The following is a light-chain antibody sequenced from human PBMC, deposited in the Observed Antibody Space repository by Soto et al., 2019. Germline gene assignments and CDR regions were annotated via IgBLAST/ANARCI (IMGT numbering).Light chain of an antibody. CDR2: GAS. J-gene: IGKJ1*01. Sequence: EIVLTQSPGTLSLSPGERVTLSCRASQNIVSNYLAWYQQKPGQAPRLLIYGASTRATGIPARFSGSGSGTEFTLTISSLQSEDFAVYYCQQYNNWPPWTFGQGTKVEIK. V-gene: IGKV3-15*01. CDR1: QNIVSN. CDR3: QQYNNWPPWT.